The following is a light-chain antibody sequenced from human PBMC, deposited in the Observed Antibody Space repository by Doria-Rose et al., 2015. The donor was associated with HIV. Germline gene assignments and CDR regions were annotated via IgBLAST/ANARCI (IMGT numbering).Light chain of an antibody. CDR3: RQYYDTPS. J-gene: IGKJ3*01. CDR1: QSLLYTSKNY. CDR2: WAS. Sequence: DIRMTQSPESLGMSLGERATLNCKSNQSLLYTSKNYLAWYQQKPGQPHKLLSYWASTRQSGVPARFSGSGSGTDFTLTISSLEAEDVAVYYCRQYYDTPSFGPGTTVDIK. V-gene: IGKV4-1*01.